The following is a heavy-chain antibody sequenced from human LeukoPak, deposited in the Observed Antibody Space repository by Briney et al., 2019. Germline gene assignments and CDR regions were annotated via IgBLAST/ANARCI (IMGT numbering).Heavy chain of an antibody. D-gene: IGHD6-6*01. J-gene: IGHJ4*02. CDR1: GFTFRNYN. V-gene: IGHV3-74*01. CDR2: INSDGSST. Sequence: GGSLRLSCAAFGFTFRNYNMNWVRQAPGKGLVWVSRINSDGSSTSYADSVKGRFTISRDNAKNTLYLQMNSLRAEDTAVYYCARVGEYSSSNYWGQGTLVTVSS. CDR3: ARVGEYSSSNY.